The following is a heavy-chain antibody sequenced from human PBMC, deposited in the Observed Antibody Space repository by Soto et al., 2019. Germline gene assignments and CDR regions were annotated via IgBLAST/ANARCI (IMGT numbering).Heavy chain of an antibody. V-gene: IGHV4-39*01. D-gene: IGHD3-3*01. J-gene: IGHJ6*02. CDR3: ARHNGYYDFWSGYYIGYGMDV. CDR2: IYYSGST. Sequence: SETLSLTCTVSGGSISSSSYYWGWIRQPPGKGLEWIGSIYYSGSTYYNPSLKSRVTISVDTSKNQFSLKLSSVTAADTAVYYCARHNGYYDFWSGYYIGYGMDVWGQGTPVTVSS. CDR1: GGSISSSSYY.